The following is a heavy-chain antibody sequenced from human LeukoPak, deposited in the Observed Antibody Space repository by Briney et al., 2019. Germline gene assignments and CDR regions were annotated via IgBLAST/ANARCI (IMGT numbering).Heavy chain of an antibody. J-gene: IGHJ4*02. V-gene: IGHV4-59*01. CDR1: GGSISSYY. Sequence: SETLSLTCTVSGGSISSYYWSWIRQPPGKGLEWIGYIYYSGSTNYNPSLKSRVTISVDTSKNQFSLKLSSVPAADTAVYYCAGAGRKNYYESSGSPYYFDYWGRETLVTVSS. CDR3: AGAGRKNYYESSGSPYYFDY. CDR2: IYYSGST. D-gene: IGHD3-22*01.